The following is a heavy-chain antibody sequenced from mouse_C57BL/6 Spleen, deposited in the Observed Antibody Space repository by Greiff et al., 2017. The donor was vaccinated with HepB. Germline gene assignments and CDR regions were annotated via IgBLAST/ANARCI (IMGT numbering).Heavy chain of an antibody. CDR3: ARAGLLRYFDY. D-gene: IGHD2-3*01. CDR2: ISSGGSYT. V-gene: IGHV5-6*02. J-gene: IGHJ2*01. CDR1: GFTFSSYG. Sequence: EVKLVESGGDLVKPGGSLKLSCAASGFTFSSYGMSWVRQTPDKRLEWVATISSGGSYTYYPDSVKGRFTISRDNAKNTLYLQMSSLKSEDTAMYYCARAGLLRYFDYWGQGTTLTVSS.